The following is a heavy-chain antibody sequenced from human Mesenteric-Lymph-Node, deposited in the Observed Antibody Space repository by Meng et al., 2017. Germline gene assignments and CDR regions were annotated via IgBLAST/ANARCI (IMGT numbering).Heavy chain of an antibody. V-gene: IGHV4-30-4*01. Sequence: GPGLGRPARPFLIAVTASGGSTSGGSWSWSWTRKPPGMALELIGNIYYRGSLSYNPTLKSRVTITVTASKNKFPLSLSLVTAADTAFYYCNANTAGGGGLGSWGQGTLVTVSS. D-gene: IGHD3-16*01. CDR2: IYYRGSL. J-gene: IGHJ5*02. CDR3: NANTAGGGGLGS. CDR1: GGSTSGGSWS.